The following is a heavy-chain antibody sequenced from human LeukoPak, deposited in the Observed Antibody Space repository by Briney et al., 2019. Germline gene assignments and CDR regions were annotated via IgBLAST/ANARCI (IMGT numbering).Heavy chain of an antibody. CDR1: GFTFSSYS. CDR2: ISSSSSYI. D-gene: IGHD2-21*02. CDR3: AKGWGQTFDY. Sequence: PGGSLRLSCAASGFTFSSYSMNWVRQAPGKGLEWVSSISSSSSYIYYADSVKGRFTISRDNSKNTLYLQMNSLRAEETAVYYCAKGWGQTFDYWGQGTLVTVSS. V-gene: IGHV3-21*04. J-gene: IGHJ4*02.